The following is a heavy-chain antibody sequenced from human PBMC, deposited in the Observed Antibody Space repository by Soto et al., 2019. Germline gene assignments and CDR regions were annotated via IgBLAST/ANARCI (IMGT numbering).Heavy chain of an antibody. Sequence: EVQLVESGGGLVQPGGSLRLSCEGSGFTLSGYWMSWVRQAPGKGPEWVANIKTDGSEKFYVDSVKGRFTISRDNAKNSLYLQKNSLRAEDTAVYHCVRWGVLNGRFTPWGQGTLVTVSS. V-gene: IGHV3-7*01. J-gene: IGHJ5*02. CDR2: IKTDGSEK. D-gene: IGHD3-16*01. CDR3: VRWGVLNGRFTP. CDR1: GFTLSGYW.